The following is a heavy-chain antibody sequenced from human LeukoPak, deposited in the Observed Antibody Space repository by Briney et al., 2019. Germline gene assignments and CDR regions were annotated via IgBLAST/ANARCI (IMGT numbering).Heavy chain of an antibody. CDR2: ISYDGSNK. V-gene: IGHV3-30*04. D-gene: IGHD3-10*01. J-gene: IGHJ4*02. CDR3: ARAIYYYGSNGFDY. Sequence: PGRSLRLSCAASGFTFSSYAMHWVRQAPGKGLEWVAVISYDGSNKYYADSVKGRFTISRDNSKNTLYLQMNSLRAEDTAVYYCARAIYYYGSNGFDYWGQGTLVTVSS. CDR1: GFTFSSYA.